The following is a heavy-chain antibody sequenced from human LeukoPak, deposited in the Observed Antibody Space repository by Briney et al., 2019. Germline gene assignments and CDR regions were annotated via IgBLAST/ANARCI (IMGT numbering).Heavy chain of an antibody. V-gene: IGHV4-59*01. CDR1: GFTFSSYW. D-gene: IGHD2-21*02. CDR2: IYYSGST. Sequence: GSLRLSCAASGFTFSSYWMSWIRQPPGKGLEWIGYIYYSGSTNYNPSLKSRVTISVDTSKNQFSLKLSSVTAADTAVYYCARVRIHIVVVTASHYFDYWGQGTLVTVSS. J-gene: IGHJ4*02. CDR3: ARVRIHIVVVTASHYFDY.